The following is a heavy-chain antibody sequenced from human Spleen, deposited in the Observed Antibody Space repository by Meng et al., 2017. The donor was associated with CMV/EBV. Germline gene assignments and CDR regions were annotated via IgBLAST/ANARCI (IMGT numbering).Heavy chain of an antibody. D-gene: IGHD5-12*01. J-gene: IGHJ4*02. CDR3: VKNPPGFAYTGYDSHYFDY. V-gene: IGHV3-23*01. CDR2: ISGSGGAT. Sequence: GGSLRLSCAASGFTFINYAMSWVRQAPGKGLEWVSGISGSGGATYYSDSVKGRFTISRDNSENMLYLQMNSLRAEDTAVYYCVKNPPGFAYTGYDSHYFDYWGQGTLVTVSS. CDR1: GFTFINYA.